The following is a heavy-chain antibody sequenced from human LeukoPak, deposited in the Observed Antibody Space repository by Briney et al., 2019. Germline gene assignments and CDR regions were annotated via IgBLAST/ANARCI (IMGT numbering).Heavy chain of an antibody. V-gene: IGHV3-20*01. Sequence: GGCLRLSCAASGFTFDDYGMSCVRPAPGKGLEGVSRINWNGGSTGYADSAKGRFTISRDNAKNSLHLQLNSLRAEDTALYHCARAPSGTYSSLNYYYMDVWGKGTTVTVPS. J-gene: IGHJ6*03. D-gene: IGHD1-26*01. CDR1: GFTFDDYG. CDR2: INWNGGST. CDR3: ARAPSGTYSSLNYYYMDV.